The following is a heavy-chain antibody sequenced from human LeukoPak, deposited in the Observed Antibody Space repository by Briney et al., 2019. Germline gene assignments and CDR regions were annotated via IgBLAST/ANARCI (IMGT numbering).Heavy chain of an antibody. CDR2: IHSGGTT. CDR3: AKGSGGSWYREYFQH. V-gene: IGHV3-53*01. Sequence: GGSLRLSCAASGFTVSNYYMSWVRQAPGKGLEWVSVIHSGGTTNYADSVKGRFTISRDSSKNTLDLQMNSLRAEDTAVYYCAKGSGGSWYREYFQHWGQGTLVTVSS. D-gene: IGHD6-13*01. J-gene: IGHJ1*01. CDR1: GFTVSNYY.